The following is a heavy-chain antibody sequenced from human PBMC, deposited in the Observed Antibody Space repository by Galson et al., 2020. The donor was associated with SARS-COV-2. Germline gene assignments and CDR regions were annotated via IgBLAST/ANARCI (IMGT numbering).Heavy chain of an antibody. CDR1: GYTLTELS. D-gene: IGHD4-17*01. J-gene: IGHJ6*02. V-gene: IGHV1-24*01. CDR3: AAAFTVYGDYLDYYYYYGMDV. Sequence: GESLKISCKVSGYTLTELSMHWVRQAPGKGLEWMGGFDPEDGETIYAQKFQGRVTMTKDTSTDTAYMELSSLRSEDTAVYYCAAAFTVYGDYLDYYYYYGMDVWGQGTTVTVSS. CDR2: FDPEDGET.